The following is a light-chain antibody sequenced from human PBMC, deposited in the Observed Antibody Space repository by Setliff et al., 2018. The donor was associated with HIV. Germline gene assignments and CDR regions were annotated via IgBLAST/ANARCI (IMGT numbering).Light chain of an antibody. CDR1: QGISNY. CDR3: QKSNSAPRT. V-gene: IGKV1-27*01. CDR2: AAS. Sequence: IQMTQSPSSLSASVGDRVTISCRASQGISNYLAWYQQKPGKVPKLLIYAASTLQPGVPSRFRGSGSGTEFTLTITGLRPEDFATYYCQKSNSAPRTFGQGTKVDIK. J-gene: IGKJ1*01.